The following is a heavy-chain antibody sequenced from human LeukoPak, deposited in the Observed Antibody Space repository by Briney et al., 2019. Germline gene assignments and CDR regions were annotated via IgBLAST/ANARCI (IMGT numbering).Heavy chain of an antibody. CDR1: GFTFSSYA. D-gene: IGHD2-2*01. CDR3: ARGYCSSTSCPRAFDI. V-gene: IGHV3-21*01. Sequence: GGSLRLSCAASGFTFSSYAMSWVRQAPGKGLEWVSSISSSSSYIYYADSVKGRFTISRDNAKNSLYLQMNSLRAEDTAVYYCARGYCSSTSCPRAFDIWGQGTMVTVSS. CDR2: ISSSSSYI. J-gene: IGHJ3*02.